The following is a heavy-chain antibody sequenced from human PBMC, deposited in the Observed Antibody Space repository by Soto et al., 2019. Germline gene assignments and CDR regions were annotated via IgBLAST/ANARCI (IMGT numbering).Heavy chain of an antibody. CDR1: GYTFTSYG. J-gene: IGHJ5*02. CDR3: ARDGLLNRHSSSTPPTWFDT. D-gene: IGHD6-19*01. V-gene: IGHV1-18*01. CDR2: ISAYNGNT. Sequence: ASVKVSCKASGYTFTSYGISWVRQAPGQGLEWMGWISAYNGNTNYAQKLQGRVTMTTDTSTSTAYMELRSLRSDDTAVYYCARDGLLNRHSSSTPPTWFDTWGQGTVLTVSS.